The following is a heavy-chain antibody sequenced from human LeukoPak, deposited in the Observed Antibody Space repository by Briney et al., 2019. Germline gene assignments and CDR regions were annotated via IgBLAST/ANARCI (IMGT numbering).Heavy chain of an antibody. CDR1: GGPISSYD. V-gene: IGHV4-59*01. J-gene: IGHJ4*02. D-gene: IGHD3-10*01. Sequence: SETLSLTCTVSGGPISSYDWSWIRQPPGQGLEWSGYIYYSWSTNYNPSLKSRVTISVDTSKNQFSLKLSSVTAADAAVYYCARVITYGSGSPYFDYWGQGTLVTVSS. CDR2: IYYSWST. CDR3: ARVITYGSGSPYFDY.